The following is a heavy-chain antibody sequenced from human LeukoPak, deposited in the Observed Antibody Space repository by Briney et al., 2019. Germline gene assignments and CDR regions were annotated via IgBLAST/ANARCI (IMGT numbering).Heavy chain of an antibody. D-gene: IGHD6-13*01. V-gene: IGHV4-39*07. J-gene: IGHJ4*02. CDR3: GRVEESAWYVDY. CDR1: GGSISSSSYH. CDR2: IYYSGST. Sequence: SETLSLTCTVSGGSISSSSYHWGWIRQPPGKGLEWIGSIYYSGSTYYNPSLKSRVTISVDTSKNQFSLNLRSVTAADTAVYYCGRVEESAWYVDYWGQGTLVTVSS.